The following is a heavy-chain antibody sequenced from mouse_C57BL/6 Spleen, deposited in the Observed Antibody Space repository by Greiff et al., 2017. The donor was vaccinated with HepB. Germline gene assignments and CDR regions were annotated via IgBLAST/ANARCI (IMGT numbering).Heavy chain of an antibody. D-gene: IGHD2-4*01. Sequence: QVQLQQPGAELVMPGASVKLSCKASGYTFTSYWMHWVKQRPGQGLEWIGEIDPSDSYTNYNQKFKGKSTLTVDKSSSTAYMQLSSLTSEDSAVYYCARWVELRQDMDYAMDYWGQGTSVTVSS. V-gene: IGHV1-69*01. CDR1: GYTFTSYW. CDR3: ARWVELRQDMDYAMDY. J-gene: IGHJ4*01. CDR2: IDPSDSYT.